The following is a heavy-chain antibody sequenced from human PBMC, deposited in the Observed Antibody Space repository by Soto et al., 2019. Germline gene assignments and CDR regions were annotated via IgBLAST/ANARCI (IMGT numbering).Heavy chain of an antibody. CDR3: ARTRSAWSDFHYYSLDV. CDR1: GFTFNSYG. V-gene: IGHV3-30*03. J-gene: IGHJ6*02. CDR2: ISYDSTKT. D-gene: IGHD1-26*01. Sequence: QVQLVESGGGVGQPGRSLRLSCAASGFTFNSYGMHWVRQGPGNGLEWVAVISYDSTKTYYADSVKGRFTISRDNSNSALYVQMNSLTGEDTAVYYCARTRSAWSDFHYYSLDVWGQGTTVTVSS.